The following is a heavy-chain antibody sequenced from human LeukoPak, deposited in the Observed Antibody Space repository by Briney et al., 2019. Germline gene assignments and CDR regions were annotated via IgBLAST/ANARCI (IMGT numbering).Heavy chain of an antibody. CDR3: ARGRGIAAAGTKYFQH. CDR1: GFNYSSYT. J-gene: IGHJ1*01. V-gene: IGHV3-48*04. Sequence: GGFLRLSCAASGFNYSSYTMNWVRQAPGMGLEWLSYISASRDITYYADSVKGRFTISRDNAKNSLYLQMNSLRAEDTAVYYCARGRGIAAAGTKYFQHWGQGTLVTVSS. D-gene: IGHD6-13*01. CDR2: ISASRDIT.